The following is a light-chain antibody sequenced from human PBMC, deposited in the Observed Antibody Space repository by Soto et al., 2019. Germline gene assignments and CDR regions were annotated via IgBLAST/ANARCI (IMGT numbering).Light chain of an antibody. CDR3: QQFENLPLT. CDR1: QSVSSN. V-gene: IGKV3-15*01. CDR2: GAS. Sequence: EIVMTQSPATLSVSPGERATLSCRASQSVSSNLAWYQQKPGQAPRLLIYGASTRATGIPARFSGSGSGTEFTLTISSLQPEDVARYYCQQFENLPLTFGGGTKVDIK. J-gene: IGKJ4*01.